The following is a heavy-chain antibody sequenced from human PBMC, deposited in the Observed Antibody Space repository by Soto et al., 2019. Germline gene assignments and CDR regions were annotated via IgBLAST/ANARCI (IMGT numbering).Heavy chain of an antibody. Sequence: EVQLVESGGGLVQPGGSLRLSCAASGFTFSSYWMHWVRQAPGKGLVWVSRIMSDGSNINYAVSVKGRFTISRHNAKKTLYLQMNTLSAEDTAIYYCARGGFSFSGSFIQVHYSGQGTLVTVSS. CDR2: IMSDGSNI. D-gene: IGHD3-10*01. V-gene: IGHV3-74*01. CDR3: ARGGFSFSGSFIQVHY. CDR1: GFTFSSYW. J-gene: IGHJ4*02.